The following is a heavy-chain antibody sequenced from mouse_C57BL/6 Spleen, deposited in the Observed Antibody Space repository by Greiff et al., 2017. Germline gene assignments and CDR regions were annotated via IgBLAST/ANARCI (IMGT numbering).Heavy chain of an antibody. D-gene: IGHD1-1*01. CDR3: ARQSFYYYGSSYYFDV. V-gene: IGHV5-17*01. J-gene: IGHJ1*03. CDR1: GFTFSDYG. Sequence: EVKLMESGGGLVKPGGSLKLSCAASGFTFSDYGMHWVRQAPEKGLEWVAYISSGSSTIYYADTVKGRFTISRDNAKNTLFLQMTSLRSEDTAMYYCARQSFYYYGSSYYFDVWGTGTTVTVSS. CDR2: ISSGSSTI.